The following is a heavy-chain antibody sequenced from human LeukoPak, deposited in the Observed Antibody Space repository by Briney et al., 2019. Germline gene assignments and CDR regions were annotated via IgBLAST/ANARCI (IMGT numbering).Heavy chain of an antibody. CDR3: ARHVLGRRSSSSTWRDYYYYYMDV. Sequence: GESLKISCKGSGYRFTSHWIGWVRQVPGKGLEWMGIIYPGDSDTRYSPSFQGQVTISADKSISTAYLQWSSLKASDTAMYYCARHVLGRRSSSSTWRDYYYYYMDVWGKGTTVTVSS. V-gene: IGHV5-51*01. J-gene: IGHJ6*03. D-gene: IGHD6-13*01. CDR2: IYPGDSDT. CDR1: GYRFTSHW.